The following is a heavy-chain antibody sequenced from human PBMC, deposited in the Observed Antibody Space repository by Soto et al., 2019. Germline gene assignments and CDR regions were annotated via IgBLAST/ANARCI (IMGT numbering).Heavy chain of an antibody. CDR1: GGSISSGCYS. Sequence: QLQLQESGSGLVKPSQTLSLTCAVSGGSISSGCYSWSWIRQPPGKGLEWIGYIYHSGSTYYNPSVKRRVTIAVDRSQNQFCLQLSSVTAADTAVYYCARAVGYYDILTGYFGWFDPWGQGTLVTASS. CDR2: IYHSGST. CDR3: ARAVGYYDILTGYFGWFDP. D-gene: IGHD3-9*01. J-gene: IGHJ5*02. V-gene: IGHV4-30-2*01.